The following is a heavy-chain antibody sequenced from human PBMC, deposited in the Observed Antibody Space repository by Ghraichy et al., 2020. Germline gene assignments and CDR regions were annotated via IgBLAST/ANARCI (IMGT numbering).Heavy chain of an antibody. CDR2: IKSETDGGTT. Sequence: GSLRLSCAASGFTFSNAWMSWVRQAPGKGLEWVGRIKSETDGGTTDYVAPVKGRFTVSRDDSKNTLYLQMNSLKTEDTAVYYCTTDRDCTSGTCYQFNSWGQGTLVTVSS. CDR1: GFTFSNAW. D-gene: IGHD2-2*01. V-gene: IGHV3-15*01. J-gene: IGHJ4*02. CDR3: TTDRDCTSGTCYQFNS.